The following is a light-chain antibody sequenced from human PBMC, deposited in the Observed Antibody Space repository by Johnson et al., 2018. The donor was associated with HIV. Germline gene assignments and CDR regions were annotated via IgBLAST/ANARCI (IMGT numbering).Light chain of an antibody. J-gene: IGLJ1*01. V-gene: IGLV1-51*02. CDR3: GTCDSSLISNV. CDR2: ENN. Sequence: HSVLTQPPSVSAAPGQKVTISCSGSSSNIGNNYVSWYQQLPGTAPKLLIYENNKRPSGIPDRFSGSKSGTSATLGITGLQTGDEADYYCGTCDSSLISNVFGPGTKVTVL. CDR1: SSNIGNNY.